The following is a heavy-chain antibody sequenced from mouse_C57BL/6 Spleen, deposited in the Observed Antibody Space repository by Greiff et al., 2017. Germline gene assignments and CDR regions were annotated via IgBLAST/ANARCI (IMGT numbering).Heavy chain of an antibody. CDR2: INPNNGGT. CDR3: ARDGAGPGYFDV. V-gene: IGHV1-26*01. Sequence: VQLQQSGPELVKPGASVKISCKASGYTFTDYYMNWVKQSHGKSLEWIGDINPNNGGTSYNQKFKGKATLTVDKSSSTAYMELRSLTSEDSAVYYCARDGAGPGYFDVWGTGTTVTVAS. J-gene: IGHJ1*03. D-gene: IGHD3-3*01. CDR1: GYTFTDYY.